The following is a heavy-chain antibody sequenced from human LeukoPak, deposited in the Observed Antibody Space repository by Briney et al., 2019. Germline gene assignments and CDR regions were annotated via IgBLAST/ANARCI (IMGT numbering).Heavy chain of an antibody. D-gene: IGHD6-13*01. J-gene: IGHJ4*02. V-gene: IGHV4-59*01. CDR2: IYYSGST. Sequence: SETLSLTCTVSGGSISSYYWSWIRQPPGKGLEWIGYIYYSGSTNYNPSPTSLVTISVDTSKTKFSLCLRSVTAEDTALYDCARVTGYVMEDYVDYWGKGTLVTVSS. CDR3: ARVTGYVMEDYVDY. CDR1: GGSISSYY.